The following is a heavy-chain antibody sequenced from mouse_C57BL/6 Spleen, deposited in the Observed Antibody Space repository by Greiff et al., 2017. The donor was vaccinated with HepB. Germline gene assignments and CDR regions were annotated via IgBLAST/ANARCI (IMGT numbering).Heavy chain of an antibody. D-gene: IGHD2-5*01. J-gene: IGHJ2*01. Sequence: VQLQQSGTVLARPGASVKMSCKLSGYTFTSSWTHWVKQIPGQGLEWIGAIYPGNSDTSYNQKFKGKAKLTAVTSASTAYMELSSLTNEDSAVYYCTRPYYSNLYFDYWGQGTTLTVSS. CDR3: TRPYYSNLYFDY. V-gene: IGHV1-5*01. CDR1: GYTFTSSW. CDR2: IYPGNSDT.